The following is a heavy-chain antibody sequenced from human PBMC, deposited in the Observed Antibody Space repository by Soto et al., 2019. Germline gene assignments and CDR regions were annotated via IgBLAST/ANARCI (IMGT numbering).Heavy chain of an antibody. CDR3: ARMRGLGSRWPTYYFDF. J-gene: IGHJ4*02. V-gene: IGHV2-70*01. CDR1: GFSLSTSEMC. Sequence: SGPTLVNPTQTLTLTCSFSGFSLSTSEMCVSWIRQPPGKALEWLALIGWDDDTYYDTSLKTRLTISKDTSKNQVVLTMTNMDPVDTATYYCARMRGLGSRWPTYYFDFWGQGALVTVSS. CDR2: IGWDDDT. D-gene: IGHD6-13*01.